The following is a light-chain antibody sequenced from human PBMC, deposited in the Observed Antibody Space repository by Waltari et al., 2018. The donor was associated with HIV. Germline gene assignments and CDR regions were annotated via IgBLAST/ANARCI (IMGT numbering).Light chain of an antibody. CDR2: GDT. CDR3: QSFDRSLSSSVV. Sequence: QSVLTPAPSVSGAPGQRVTISCSVSSSNIGANFHVHWYQQRPGSAPRLLIYGDTHRPSGVPDRFSGSKSGTSASLVITGLQAEDEADYYCQSFDRSLSSSVVFGGGTKLTV. J-gene: IGLJ2*01. CDR1: SSNIGANFH. V-gene: IGLV1-40*01.